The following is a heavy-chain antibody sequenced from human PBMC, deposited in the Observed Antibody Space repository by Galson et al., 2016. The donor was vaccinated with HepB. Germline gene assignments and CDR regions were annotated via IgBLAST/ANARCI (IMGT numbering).Heavy chain of an antibody. CDR1: GYTFTNYY. CDR3: AGLHDFWGAHLPGY. Sequence: SVKVSCKASGYTFTNYYIHWVRQAPGQGLEWMGLINPSGGSTTYAQRFQGRLIMTRDPSTSTVYMELSSLRSEDTAVYYCAGLHDFWGAHLPGYWGPGTQVTVAA. CDR2: INPSGGST. D-gene: IGHD3-3*01. J-gene: IGHJ4*02. V-gene: IGHV1-46*01.